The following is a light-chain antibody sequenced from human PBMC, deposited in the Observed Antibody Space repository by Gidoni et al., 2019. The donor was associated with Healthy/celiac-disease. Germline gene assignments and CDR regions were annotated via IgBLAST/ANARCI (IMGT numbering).Light chain of an antibody. Sequence: EIQLTQSPPTLSASVGDRVTSTCRASQSISSWLAWYQQKPGTAPKLLIYDASRLESGVPSGFSGSGSGTEFTLTISSLQPDDFATYYCQQYNSYWTFGQGTKVEIK. J-gene: IGKJ1*01. CDR2: DAS. CDR1: QSISSW. V-gene: IGKV1-5*01. CDR3: QQYNSYWT.